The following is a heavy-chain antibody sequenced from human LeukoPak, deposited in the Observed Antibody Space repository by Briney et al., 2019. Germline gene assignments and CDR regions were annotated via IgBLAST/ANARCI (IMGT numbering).Heavy chain of an antibody. Sequence: PSETLSLTCTVSGYSISSGYYWGWIRQPPGKGLEWIGSIYHSGSTYYNPSLKSRVTISVDTSKNQFSLKLSSVTAADTAVYYCARAYGSGSLTFDYWGQGTLVTVSS. CDR1: GYSISSGYY. CDR2: IYHSGST. J-gene: IGHJ4*02. D-gene: IGHD3-10*01. CDR3: ARAYGSGSLTFDY. V-gene: IGHV4-38-2*02.